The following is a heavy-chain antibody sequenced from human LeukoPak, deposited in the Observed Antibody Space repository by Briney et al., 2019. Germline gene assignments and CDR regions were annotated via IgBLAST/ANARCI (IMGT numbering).Heavy chain of an antibody. CDR1: GYTFTGYY. CDR3: ARSMMIVVVMPNY. Sequence: ASVKVSCKASGYTFTGYYTHWVRQAPGQGLEWMGWINPNSGGTNYAQKFQGRVTMTRDTSISTAYMELSRLRSDDTAVYYCARSMMIVVVMPNYWGQGTLVTVSS. J-gene: IGHJ4*02. CDR2: INPNSGGT. V-gene: IGHV1-2*02. D-gene: IGHD3-22*01.